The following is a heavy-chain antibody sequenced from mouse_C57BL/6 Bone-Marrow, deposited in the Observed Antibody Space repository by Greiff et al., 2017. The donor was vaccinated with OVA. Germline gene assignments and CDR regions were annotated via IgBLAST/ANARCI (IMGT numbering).Heavy chain of an antibody. CDR3: ARHYYYGSSFDY. CDR1: GYTFTSYW. D-gene: IGHD1-1*01. Sequence: QVQLQQPGTELVKPGASVKLSCKASGYTFTSYWMHWVKQRPGQGLEWIGNITPRNGGTNYNEKFKSKATLTVDKSSSPAYMQLSSLTSEDSAVYCCARHYYYGSSFDYWGPGTTLTVSS. J-gene: IGHJ2*01. V-gene: IGHV1-53*01. CDR2: ITPRNGGT.